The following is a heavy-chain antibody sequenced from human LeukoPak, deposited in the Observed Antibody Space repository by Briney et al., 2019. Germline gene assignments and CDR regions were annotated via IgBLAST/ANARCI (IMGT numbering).Heavy chain of an antibody. V-gene: IGHV4-61*02. Sequence: SSETLSLTCTVSGGSISSSSYYWSWIRQPAGKGLEWIGRIYTSGSTNYNPSLKSRVTMSVDTSKNQFSLKLSSVTAADTAVYYCARMSGYSSSWYGPIDYYYYYMDVWGKGTTVTISS. D-gene: IGHD6-13*01. CDR3: ARMSGYSSSWYGPIDYYYYYMDV. CDR1: GGSISSSSYY. J-gene: IGHJ6*03. CDR2: IYTSGST.